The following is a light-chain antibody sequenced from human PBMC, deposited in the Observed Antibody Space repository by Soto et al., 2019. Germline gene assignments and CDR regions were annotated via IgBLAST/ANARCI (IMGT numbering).Light chain of an antibody. CDR2: DAS. V-gene: IGKV1D-13*01. J-gene: IGKJ4*01. CDR1: QAIISA. Sequence: AIQLTQSPSSLSASVGDRVTITCRASQAIISALAWYQQKPGKPPKLLIYDASSLESGVPSKFSGSGSGTDFTLTISGLQPEDLATYYCQQYNHYPLTFGGGTKVEVK. CDR3: QQYNHYPLT.